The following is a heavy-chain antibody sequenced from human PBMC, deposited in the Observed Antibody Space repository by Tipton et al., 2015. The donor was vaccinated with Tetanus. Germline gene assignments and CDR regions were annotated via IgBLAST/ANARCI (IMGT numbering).Heavy chain of an antibody. CDR1: GFTFGIYA. CDR2: ISGGGDRT. Sequence: SGFTFGIYAMSWVRQAPGKGLEWVSAISGGGDRTFYEDSVKGRFTISRDNSEKTLSLQMNSLRAEDTGIYYCAKDLGDVFQGAFDVWGPGTTVTVSS. J-gene: IGHJ3*01. CDR3: AKDLGDVFQGAFDV. V-gene: IGHV3-23*02. D-gene: IGHD3-16*01.